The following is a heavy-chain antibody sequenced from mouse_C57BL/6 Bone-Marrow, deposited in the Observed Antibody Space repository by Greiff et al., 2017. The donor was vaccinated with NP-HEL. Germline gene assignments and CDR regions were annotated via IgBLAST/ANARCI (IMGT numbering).Heavy chain of an antibody. CDR2: IYPRSGNT. CDR3: ARGWLLRSPWFAY. D-gene: IGHD1-1*01. CDR1: GYTFTSYG. V-gene: IGHV1-81*01. J-gene: IGHJ3*01. Sequence: VQLVESGAELARPGASVKLSCKASGYTFTSYGISWVKQRTGQGLEWIGEIYPRSGNTYYNEKFKGKATLTADKSSSTAYMELRSLTSEDSAVYFCARGWLLRSPWFAYWGQGTLVTVSA.